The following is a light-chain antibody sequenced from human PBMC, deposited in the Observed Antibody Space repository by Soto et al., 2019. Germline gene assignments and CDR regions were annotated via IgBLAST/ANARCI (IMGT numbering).Light chain of an antibody. CDR2: SNN. CDR1: SSNIGSKT. Sequence: QPVPTQPPSASGTPGQRVTISCSGSSSNIGSKTVNWYQQLPGTAPKLLIYSNNQRPSGVPDRFSGSKSGTSASLAISGLQSEDEADYYCAAWDDSLNGVVFGGGTKLTVL. V-gene: IGLV1-44*01. CDR3: AAWDDSLNGVV. J-gene: IGLJ2*01.